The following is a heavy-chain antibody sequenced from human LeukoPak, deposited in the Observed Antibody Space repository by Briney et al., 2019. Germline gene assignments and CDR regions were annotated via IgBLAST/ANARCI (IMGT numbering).Heavy chain of an antibody. D-gene: IGHD3-22*01. CDR1: GGSISSSTYY. CDR2: IYYSGTT. CDR3: ARHGTGSSGYYSFLHY. J-gene: IGHJ4*02. V-gene: IGHV4-39*01. Sequence: SETLSLTCTVSGGSISSSTYYWGWIRQPPGKGLEWIGSIYYSGTTYYNPSLKSRVTISADTSENQFSLKLSSVTAADTAVYYCARHGTGSSGYYSFLHYWGQGTLVTVSS.